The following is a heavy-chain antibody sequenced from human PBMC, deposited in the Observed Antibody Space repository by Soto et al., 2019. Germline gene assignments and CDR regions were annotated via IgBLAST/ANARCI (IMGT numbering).Heavy chain of an antibody. D-gene: IGHD2-2*01. CDR2: IWYDGSNK. J-gene: IGHJ6*02. CDR1: GFTFSSYG. V-gene: IGHV3-33*01. CDR3: AREGIVVVPAAMDYYGMDV. Sequence: QVQLVESGGGVVQPGRSLRLSCAASGFTFSSYGMHWVRQAPGKGLEWVAVIWYDGSNKYYADSVKGRFTISRDNSKNTLYLQMNSLRAEETAVYYCAREGIVVVPAAMDYYGMDVWGQGTTVTVSS.